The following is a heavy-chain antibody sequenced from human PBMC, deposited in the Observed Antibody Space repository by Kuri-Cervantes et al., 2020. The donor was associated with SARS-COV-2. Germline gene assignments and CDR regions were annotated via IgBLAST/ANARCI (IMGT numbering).Heavy chain of an antibody. V-gene: IGHV3-30*01. CDR3: ARPSGSRYGDYFDY. CDR2: ISHDGTNK. CDR1: GFTFTSFA. Sequence: GESLKISCAASGFTFTSFAIHWVRQAPGKGLEWVSVISHDGTNKYYADSVEGRFTISRDNSKNTLYLQMNSLRAEDTAVYYCARPSGSRYGDYFDYWGQGTLVTVSS. J-gene: IGHJ4*02. D-gene: IGHD4-17*01.